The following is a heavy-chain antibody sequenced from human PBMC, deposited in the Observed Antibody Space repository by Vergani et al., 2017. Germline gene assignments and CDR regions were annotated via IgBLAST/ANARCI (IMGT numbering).Heavy chain of an antibody. CDR2: IYYSGRT. CDR1: CGSISSGGYY. J-gene: IGHJ4*02. CDR3: ARSDYGYYMFDY. Sequence: QVQLQESGPGLVKPSQTLSLTCTVSCGSISSGGYYWSWIRQHPGKGLEWVRYIYYSGRTYYNPSLKSRVTISVDTSKNQFSLKLSSVTAADTAVYYCARSDYGYYMFDYWGQGTLVTVSS. D-gene: IGHD4-17*01. V-gene: IGHV4-31*03.